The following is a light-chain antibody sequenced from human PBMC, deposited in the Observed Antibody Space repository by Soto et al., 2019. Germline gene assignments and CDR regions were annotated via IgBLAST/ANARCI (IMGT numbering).Light chain of an antibody. CDR1: SSDVGGYNY. CDR3: CSAAGNNPVI. V-gene: IGLV2-8*01. CDR2: EVT. J-gene: IGLJ7*01. Sequence: QSVLTQPPSASGSPGQSVTISCTGTSSDVGGYNYVSWYQQHSGKAPKLIIYEVTKRPSGVPDRFSGSKSGNTASLTVSGLQADEEADYYCCSAAGNNPVIFGAGTQLTVL.